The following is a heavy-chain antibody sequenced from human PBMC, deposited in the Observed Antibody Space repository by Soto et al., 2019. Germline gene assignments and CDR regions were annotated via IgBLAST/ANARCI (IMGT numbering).Heavy chain of an antibody. D-gene: IGHD3-3*01. V-gene: IGHV3-9*01. J-gene: IGHJ4*02. Sequence: EAQLVESGGGLVQPGRSLRLSCAGSGFIFDDFAIHWVRQAPGKGLEWVSGISWNSDSIGYADSVKGRFTISRYNAKNSLYLQMNSLRVEDTALYYCTKVGGLYDFWSGPLHFDLWGQGTVVTVSS. CDR1: GFIFDDFA. CDR3: TKVGGLYDFWSGPLHFDL. CDR2: ISWNSDSI.